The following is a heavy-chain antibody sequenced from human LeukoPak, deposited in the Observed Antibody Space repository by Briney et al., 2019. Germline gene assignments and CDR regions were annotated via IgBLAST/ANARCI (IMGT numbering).Heavy chain of an antibody. D-gene: IGHD2-2*01. CDR2: LSGSGYNT. V-gene: IGHV3-23*01. CDR1: GFTFSSHA. J-gene: IGHJ4*02. Sequence: GGSLRLSCAASGFTFSSHALSWVRQAPGKGLEWVSSLSGSGYNTYYADSVKGRFTIFRDNSKNTVYLQMNSLRAEDTAVYYCAKDPYGTRYFDYWGQGTLVTVSS. CDR3: AKDPYGTRYFDY.